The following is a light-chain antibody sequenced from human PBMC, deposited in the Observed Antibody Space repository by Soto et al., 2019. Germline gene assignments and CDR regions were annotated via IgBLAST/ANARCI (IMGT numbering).Light chain of an antibody. J-gene: IGLJ3*02. CDR1: NIGTKS. CDR3: QVWDSSSDHVV. V-gene: IGLV3-21*02. CDR2: DDS. Sequence: SYELTQPPSVSVAPGQTASITCGGNNIGTKSVHWYQQKPGQAPVLVVYDDSDRPSGIPERFSGSNSGNTATLTISRVEAVDVGDYFCQVWDSSSDHVVFGGGTKVTVL.